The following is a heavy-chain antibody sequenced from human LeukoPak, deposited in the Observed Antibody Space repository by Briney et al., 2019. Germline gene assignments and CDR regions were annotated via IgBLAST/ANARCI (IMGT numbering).Heavy chain of an antibody. CDR2: IHRDGNNI. Sequence: GGSLRLSCAASGFTFDTYWMHWVRQAPGKGLVWVSRIHRDGNNINYADFVQGRFTVSRDNAKNTLYLQMHSLRVEDTAMYYCARGLRDRYGMAVWGQGTTVTVSS. V-gene: IGHV3-74*01. CDR1: GFTFDTYW. CDR3: ARGLRDRYGMAV. J-gene: IGHJ6*02.